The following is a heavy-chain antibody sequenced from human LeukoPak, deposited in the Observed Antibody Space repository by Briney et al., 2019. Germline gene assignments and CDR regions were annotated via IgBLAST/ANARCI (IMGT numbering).Heavy chain of an antibody. Sequence: GGSLRLSCAASGFTFTTYAMSWVRQAPGKGLEWVSGVSGSGATTSYAYSVKGRFTISRDNSKNTLYLQMNTLRADDTAVYYCARGDDYGGNWYYFDYWGQGTLVTASS. CDR3: ARGDDYGGNWYYFDY. J-gene: IGHJ4*02. CDR2: VSGSGATT. D-gene: IGHD4-23*01. V-gene: IGHV3-23*01. CDR1: GFTFTTYA.